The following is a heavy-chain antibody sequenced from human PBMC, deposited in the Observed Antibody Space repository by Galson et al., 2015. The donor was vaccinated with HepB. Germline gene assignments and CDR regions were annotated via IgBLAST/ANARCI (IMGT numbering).Heavy chain of an antibody. Sequence: SETLSLTCTVSGGSISSSSYYWGWIRQPPGKGLEWIGSIYYRGSTYYNPSLKSRVTISVDTSKNQFSLKLSSGTAADTAVYYCARHGRSIRIAAAGDFDYWGQGTLVTVSS. CDR1: GGSISSSSYY. J-gene: IGHJ4*02. D-gene: IGHD6-13*01. CDR3: ARHGRSIRIAAAGDFDY. CDR2: IYYRGST. V-gene: IGHV4-39*01.